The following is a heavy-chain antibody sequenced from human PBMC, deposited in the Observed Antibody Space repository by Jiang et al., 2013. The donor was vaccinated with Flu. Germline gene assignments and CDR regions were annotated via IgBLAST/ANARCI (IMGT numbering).Heavy chain of an antibody. Sequence: TVSGGSITSGGYYWSWIRQHPGKGLEWIGHIYYSGRTYYNPSLKSRVTISVDTSKNQFFLKVSSVTAADTAVYYCASRMTTETTVDYWGQGTLVTVSS. CDR2: IYYSGRT. D-gene: IGHD4-17*01. CDR1: GGSITSGGYY. J-gene: IGHJ4*02. V-gene: IGHV4-31*03. CDR3: ASRMTTETTVDY.